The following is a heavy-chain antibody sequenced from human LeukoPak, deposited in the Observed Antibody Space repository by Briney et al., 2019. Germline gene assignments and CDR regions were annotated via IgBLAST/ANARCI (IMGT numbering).Heavy chain of an antibody. J-gene: IGHJ6*03. CDR2: IKQDGSEK. V-gene: IGHV3-7*01. D-gene: IGHD6-13*01. Sequence: GGSLRLSCAASGFTFSNYAMRWVRQAPGKGLEWVANIKQDGSEKYYVDSVKGRFTISRDNAKNSLYLQMNSLRAEDTAVYYCARKYSSSPNYYYYMDVWGKGTTVTVSS. CDR3: ARKYSSSPNYYYYMDV. CDR1: GFTFSNYA.